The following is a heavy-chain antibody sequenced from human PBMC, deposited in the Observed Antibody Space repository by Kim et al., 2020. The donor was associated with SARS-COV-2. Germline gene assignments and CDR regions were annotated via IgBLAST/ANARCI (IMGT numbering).Heavy chain of an antibody. V-gene: IGHV3-48*03. J-gene: IGHJ6*02. D-gene: IGHD1-1*01. CDR3: AREGQPDYYYGADV. CDR1: GFTFSSFD. Sequence: GGSLRLFCVASGFTFSSFDMNWVRQAPGKGLEWIAYISGRGSNIHYADSVKGRFTVSRDNSKNSVFLQMNSLRSDDTAVFYCAREGQPDYYYGADVWGQG. CDR2: ISGRGSNI.